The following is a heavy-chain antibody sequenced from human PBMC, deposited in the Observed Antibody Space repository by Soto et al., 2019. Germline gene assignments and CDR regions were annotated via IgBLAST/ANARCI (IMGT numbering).Heavy chain of an antibody. Sequence: QVQLVQSGAEVKKPGSSVKVSCKASGGTFSSYAVNWVRQAPGQGLEWMGGIIPIFGSANYAQKFQGRVTITADKSTSTAYMELSSLRSEDTAVYYCAREPSSSSWSNYYYYGMDVWGQGTTVTVSS. CDR1: GGTFSSYA. CDR3: AREPSSSSWSNYYYYGMDV. CDR2: IIPIFGSA. J-gene: IGHJ6*02. D-gene: IGHD6-13*01. V-gene: IGHV1-69*06.